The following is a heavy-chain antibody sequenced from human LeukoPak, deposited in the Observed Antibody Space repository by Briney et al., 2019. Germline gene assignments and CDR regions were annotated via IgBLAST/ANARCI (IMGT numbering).Heavy chain of an antibody. CDR2: IMRDGYEK. CDR1: GFTFNNYY. J-gene: IGHJ4*02. Sequence: GGSLRLSCATSGFTFNNYYMTWVRQAPEKGLEWVAHIMRDGYEKHYVDSVKGRFTISRDNAKNSLFLQMNSLRAEDTAVYYCARDGGSGADYWGQGTLVSVSS. V-gene: IGHV3-7*01. D-gene: IGHD3-16*01. CDR3: ARDGGSGADY.